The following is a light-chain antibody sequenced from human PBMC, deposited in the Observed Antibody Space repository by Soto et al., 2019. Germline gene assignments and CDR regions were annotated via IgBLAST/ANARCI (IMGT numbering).Light chain of an antibody. J-gene: IGKJ1*01. CDR2: GAA. Sequence: EIVLTQSPGTLSLSSGERATLSCRASQTVSNNSLARYKQKPGQAPRLRIYGAASRALGIPDRFSGSGSGTDFTLTISTLEPEDLAVYHCQQYGTSPWTFGQGTKV. V-gene: IGKV3-20*01. CDR1: QTVSNNS. CDR3: QQYGTSPWT.